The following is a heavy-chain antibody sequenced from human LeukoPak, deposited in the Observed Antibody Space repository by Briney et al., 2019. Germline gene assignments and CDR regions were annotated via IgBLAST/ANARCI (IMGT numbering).Heavy chain of an antibody. CDR1: EFTFSNYW. CDR3: ATTVAGYPDDYLDY. V-gene: IGHV3-7*01. CDR2: TNQDGSKN. D-gene: IGHD6-19*01. J-gene: IGHJ4*02. Sequence: GGPLRLSCAASEFTFSNYWMSWVRQAPGKGLERVAHTNQDGSKNYYVDSVRGRFTISRDNAKNSLYLQMNSLRAEDTAVYYCATTVAGYPDDYLDYWGQGTLVTVSS.